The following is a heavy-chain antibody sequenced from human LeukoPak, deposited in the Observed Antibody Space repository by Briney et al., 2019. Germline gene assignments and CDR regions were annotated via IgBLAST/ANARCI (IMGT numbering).Heavy chain of an antibody. D-gene: IGHD2-15*01. CDR1: GFTFSSYS. CDR2: ISSSSSYI. V-gene: IGHV3-21*01. J-gene: IGHJ4*02. Sequence: PGGSLRLSCAASGFTFSSYSMNWVRQAPGKGLEWVSSISSSSSYIYYADSVKGRFTISRDNAKNSLYLQMNSLRAEDTAVYYCARDILSHRIVLDYWGQGTLVTVSS. CDR3: ARDILSHRIVLDY.